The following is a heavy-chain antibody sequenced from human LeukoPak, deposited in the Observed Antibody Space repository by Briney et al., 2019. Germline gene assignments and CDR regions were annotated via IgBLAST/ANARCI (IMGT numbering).Heavy chain of an antibody. CDR2: IYYSGST. D-gene: IGHD3-10*01. Sequence: SQTLSLTCTVSGGSISSGGYYWSWIRQHPGKGLEWIGYIYYSGSTYYNPSLKSRVTISVDTSKNQFSLKLSSVTAADTAVYYCARVRVVRGAYAFDIWGQGTMVTVSS. J-gene: IGHJ3*02. CDR3: ARVRVVRGAYAFDI. CDR1: GGSISSGGYY. V-gene: IGHV4-31*03.